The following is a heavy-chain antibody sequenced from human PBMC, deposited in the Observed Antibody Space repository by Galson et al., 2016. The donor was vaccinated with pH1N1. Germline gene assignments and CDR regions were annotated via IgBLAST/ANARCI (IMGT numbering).Heavy chain of an antibody. D-gene: IGHD4-17*01. Sequence: QSGAEVTKPGESLKISCKGSGYRFSSSWIGWVRQMPGKGLEWMGIIYLGGSLIRYRPSFQGQVTISADKSVNIVYLEWGSLKASDTAMYYCARQNDYGDYRGDAFDSWGQGTMVTVSS. J-gene: IGHJ3*02. CDR1: GYRFSSSW. CDR3: ARQNDYGDYRGDAFDS. V-gene: IGHV5-51*01. CDR2: IYLGGSLI.